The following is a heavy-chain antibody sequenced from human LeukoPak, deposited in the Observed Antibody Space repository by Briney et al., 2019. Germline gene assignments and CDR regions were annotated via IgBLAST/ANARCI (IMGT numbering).Heavy chain of an antibody. CDR2: IYYSGST. D-gene: IGHD1-26*01. CDR1: GRSICSYS. CDR3: ARSGRGGSYYNGY. Sequence: PSETLSLTCTVSGRSICSYSWRWVRQPPGKGLEWLGSIYYSGSTNYNPCPKSRVTISVDTSKNQFSLKLSSVTAAHTAVDYCARSGRGGSYYNGYWGQGTLVTVSS. V-gene: IGHV4-59*01. J-gene: IGHJ4*02.